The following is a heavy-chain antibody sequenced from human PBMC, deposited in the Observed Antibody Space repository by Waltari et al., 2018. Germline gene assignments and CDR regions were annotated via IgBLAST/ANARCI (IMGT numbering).Heavy chain of an antibody. V-gene: IGHV3-48*03. D-gene: IGHD3-3*01. J-gene: IGHJ4*02. Sequence: EVQLVESGGGLVQPGGSLRLSCAASGFTLRSYEMNWVRHAPGKGLELVTLINSGSNIYYADSVKGRFTISRDNAQNSLYLQMNSLRAEDTALYYCARGGRSGPNYWGQGTLVTVSS. CDR2: INSGSNI. CDR3: ARGGRSGPNY. CDR1: GFTLRSYE.